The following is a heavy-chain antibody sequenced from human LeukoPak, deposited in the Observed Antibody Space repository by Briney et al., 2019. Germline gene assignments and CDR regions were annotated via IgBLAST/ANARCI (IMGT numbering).Heavy chain of an antibody. J-gene: IGHJ4*02. V-gene: IGHV3-33*01. CDR1: GFTFSSNG. CDR2: TWYDGSKK. D-gene: IGHD1-26*01. Sequence: GGSLRLSCAASGFTFSSNGMHWVRQAPGKGLEWVAVTWYDGSKKYYADSVKGRFTISRDNSKNTLYLQMNSLRAEETAVYYCARMSGSHLDYWGQGTLVTVSS. CDR3: ARMSGSHLDY.